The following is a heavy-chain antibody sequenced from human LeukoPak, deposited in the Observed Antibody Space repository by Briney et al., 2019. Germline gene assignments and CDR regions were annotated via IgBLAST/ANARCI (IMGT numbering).Heavy chain of an antibody. J-gene: IGHJ4*02. CDR3: ARDQSGGSFDY. V-gene: IGHV3-21*01. D-gene: IGHD1-26*01. CDR2: ISSSSSYI. CDR1: GFTFSSYS. Sequence: GGSLRRSCAASGFTFSSYSMNWVGQAPGKGLEGVSSISSSSSYIYYADSVKGRFTISRDIAKNSLYLQMNSLRAEDTAVYSCARDQSGGSFDYWGQGTLVTVSS.